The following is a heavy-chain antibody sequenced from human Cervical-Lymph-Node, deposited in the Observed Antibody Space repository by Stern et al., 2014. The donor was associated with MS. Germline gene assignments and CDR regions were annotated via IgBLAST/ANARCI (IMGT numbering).Heavy chain of an antibody. V-gene: IGHV1-69*01. CDR3: ALGGFGHYFEY. J-gene: IGHJ4*02. CDR2: IIPIIGTA. D-gene: IGHD3-10*01. CDR1: GGTFSSSG. Sequence: VQLVESGAEVQKPGSSVKVSCRASGGTFSSSGISWVRQAPGEGLEWMGGIIPIIGTANYAQKYQGRLTITADESTSTAYMELSSVRSEDTAIYYCALGGFGHYFEYWGQGTLVTVSS.